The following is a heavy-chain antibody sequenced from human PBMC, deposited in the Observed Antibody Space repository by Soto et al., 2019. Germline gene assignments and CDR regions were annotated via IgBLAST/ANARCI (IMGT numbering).Heavy chain of an antibody. J-gene: IGHJ6*02. D-gene: IGHD3-9*01. CDR1: GYSFTSYW. CDR2: IYPGDSDT. Sequence: GESLKISCKGSGYSFTSYWIGWVRQMPGKGLEWMGIIYPGDSDTRYSPSFQGQVTISADKSISTAYLQWSSLKASDTAMYYCATNLFYDILTGYEYGMDAWGQGTTVTVSS. V-gene: IGHV5-51*01. CDR3: ATNLFYDILTGYEYGMDA.